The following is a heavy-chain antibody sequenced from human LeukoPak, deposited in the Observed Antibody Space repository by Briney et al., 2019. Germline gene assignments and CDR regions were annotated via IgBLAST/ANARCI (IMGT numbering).Heavy chain of an antibody. CDR3: ARGPYAYTSSATLGSYNWFDP. J-gene: IGHJ5*02. CDR2: IYPGDSHT. CDR1: GYSFPNYW. D-gene: IGHD2-2*02. V-gene: IGHV5-51*01. Sequence: VESLKISCKGSGYSFPNYWIGWVRQMPGKGLEWMGIIYPGDSHTRYSPSFQDQVTISVDKSISTAYLQWSSLKASDTAMYYCARGPYAYTSSATLGSYNWFDPWGQGSLVTVSS.